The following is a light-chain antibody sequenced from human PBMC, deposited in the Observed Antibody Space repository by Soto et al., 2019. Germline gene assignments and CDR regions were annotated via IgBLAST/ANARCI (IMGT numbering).Light chain of an antibody. CDR1: QSVSSN. V-gene: IGKV3-15*01. CDR2: GAS. Sequence: EIVMTQSPATLSVSPGERATLFCRASQSVSSNFLAWYQQKPGQAPRLLIHGASTRATGIPARFSGSGSGTEFTLTISSLQSEDFAVYYCQQYSAWPLTFGGGTKVRSN. J-gene: IGKJ4*01. CDR3: QQYSAWPLT.